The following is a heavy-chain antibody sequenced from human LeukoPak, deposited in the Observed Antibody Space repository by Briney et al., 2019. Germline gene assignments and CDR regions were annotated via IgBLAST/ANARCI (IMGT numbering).Heavy chain of an antibody. D-gene: IGHD3-3*01. V-gene: IGHV3-74*01. CDR2: IKSDGITT. J-gene: IGHJ4*02. Sequence: GGSLRLSCAASGFTFTNYWIHWVRQAPGKGLMWISRIKSDGITTNYADSVKGRFTISRDNAKNTVYLQMNSLRAEDTAVYYCARGMFGGYCTDYWGQGTWVPVSS. CDR3: ARGMFGGYCTDY. CDR1: GFTFTNYW.